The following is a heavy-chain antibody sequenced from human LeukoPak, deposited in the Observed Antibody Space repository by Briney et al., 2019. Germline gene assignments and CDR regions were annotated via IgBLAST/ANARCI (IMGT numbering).Heavy chain of an antibody. CDR3: ATARSSGWYFLDY. CDR1: GFTFKNYA. D-gene: IGHD6-19*01. V-gene: IGHV3-23*01. Sequence: PGESLRLSCAASGFTFKNYAMSWVRLAPGKGREWVSLISASGDNTYYADSVKGRFTISRDNSKNTLHLQMHSLRAEDTAIYYCATARSSGWYFLDYWGQGTLVTVSS. CDR2: ISASGDNT. J-gene: IGHJ4*02.